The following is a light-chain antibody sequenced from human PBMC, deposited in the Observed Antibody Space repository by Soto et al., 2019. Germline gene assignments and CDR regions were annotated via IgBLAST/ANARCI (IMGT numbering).Light chain of an antibody. CDR2: GAS. V-gene: IGKV3-15*01. J-gene: IGKJ5*01. CDR3: QQYNDPIT. Sequence: VMTQSPATLSVSLGESVTLSCRASQSVSDKLAWYQQKTGQAPRLLIYGASTRATGVPARFSGRGSGTEFTLTISTLQSEDFAVYYCQQYNDPITFGPGTRLETK. CDR1: QSVSDK.